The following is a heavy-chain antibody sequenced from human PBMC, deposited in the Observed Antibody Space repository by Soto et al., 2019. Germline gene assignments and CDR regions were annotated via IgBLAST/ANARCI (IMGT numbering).Heavy chain of an antibody. V-gene: IGHV1-69*13. CDR3: AKGGPGASSGLFES. Sequence: ASVKVSCKASGGTFSSYAISWVRQAPGQGLEWMGGIIPIFGTANYAQKFQGRVTITADESTSTAYMELSSLRAEDTAVYYCAKGGPGASSGLFESWGQGTLVTVSS. J-gene: IGHJ4*02. D-gene: IGHD3-10*01. CDR2: IIPIFGTA. CDR1: GGTFSSYA.